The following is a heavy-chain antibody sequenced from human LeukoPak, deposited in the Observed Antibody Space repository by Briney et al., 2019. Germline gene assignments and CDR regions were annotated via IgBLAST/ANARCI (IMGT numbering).Heavy chain of an antibody. Sequence: GRSLRLSCAASGFTFSSYAMSWVRQAPEKGLEWVSTISGSGGGTYYADSVKGRFTISRDDSKNTLYLQMNSLRAEDTAVYYWAQDLGRYRNNYIYYWGQGPLVTVSS. J-gene: IGHJ4*02. CDR1: GFTFSSYA. V-gene: IGHV3-23*01. D-gene: IGHD1-26*01. CDR2: ISGSGGGT. CDR3: AQDLGRYRNNYIYY.